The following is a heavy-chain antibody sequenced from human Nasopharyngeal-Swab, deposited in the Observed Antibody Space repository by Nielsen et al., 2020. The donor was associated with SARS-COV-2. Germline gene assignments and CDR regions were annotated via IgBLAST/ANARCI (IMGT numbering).Heavy chain of an antibody. CDR3: ARGELLNSYYYYYMDV. Sequence: SETLSLTRTVSCGSVSSGSYYWSWIRQPPGKGLEWIGYIYYSGSTNYNPSLKSRVTISVDTSKNQFSLKLSSVTAADTAVYYCARGELLNSYYYYYMDVWGKGTTVTVSS. CDR2: IYYSGST. CDR1: CGSVSSGSYY. J-gene: IGHJ6*03. V-gene: IGHV4-61*01. D-gene: IGHD1-26*01.